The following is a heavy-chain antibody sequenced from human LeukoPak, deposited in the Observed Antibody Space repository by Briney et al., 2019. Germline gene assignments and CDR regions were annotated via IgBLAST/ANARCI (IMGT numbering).Heavy chain of an antibody. J-gene: IGHJ3*02. Sequence: SETLSLTCTVSGGSISSYYWSWIRQPAGKGLEWIGRIYTSGSTNYNPSLKSRVTMSVDASKNQFSLKLSSVTAADTAVYYCAREEGSGGSYYPDAFDIWGQGTMVTVSS. CDR2: IYTSGST. CDR3: AREEGSGGSYYPDAFDI. CDR1: GGSISSYY. D-gene: IGHD1-26*01. V-gene: IGHV4-4*07.